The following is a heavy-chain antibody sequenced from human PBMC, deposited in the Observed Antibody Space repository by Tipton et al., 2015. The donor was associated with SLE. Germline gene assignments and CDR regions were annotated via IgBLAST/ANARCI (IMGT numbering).Heavy chain of an antibody. D-gene: IGHD5-12*01. CDR2: IKSDGSYT. CDR3: AGGNSGYSVV. Sequence: SLRLSCVGSGFTFSTSWMHWVRQAPGKGLVWVSRIKSDGSYTTYADSVRGRFTISRDNAKSTLYLQMSSLRAEDTAVYYCAGGNSGYSVVWGQGTLVTVSS. CDR1: GFTFSTSW. V-gene: IGHV3-74*03. J-gene: IGHJ4*02.